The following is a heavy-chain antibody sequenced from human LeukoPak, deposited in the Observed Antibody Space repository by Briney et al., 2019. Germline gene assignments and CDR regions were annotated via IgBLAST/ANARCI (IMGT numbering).Heavy chain of an antibody. D-gene: IGHD3-10*01. CDR1: GFTFRSYA. J-gene: IGHJ4*02. V-gene: IGHV3-23*01. CDR2: ISGSGGRT. CDR3: AKDYQAHYYGSGSYYANFDY. Sequence: GGSLRLSCAASGFTFRSYAMSWVRQAPGKGLEWVSAISGSGGRTYYADSVKGRFTLSRDNSKNTLYLQMNSLRAEDTAVYYCAKDYQAHYYGSGSYYANFDYWGQGTLVTVSS.